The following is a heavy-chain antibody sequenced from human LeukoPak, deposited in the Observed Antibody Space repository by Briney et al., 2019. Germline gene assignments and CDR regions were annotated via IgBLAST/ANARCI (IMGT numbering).Heavy chain of an antibody. CDR3: ATEGGGSIGN. J-gene: IGHJ4*02. CDR1: GGSVSSGSYY. D-gene: IGHD3-16*01. CDR2: IYYSGST. V-gene: IGHV4-61*01. Sequence: SETPSLTCTVSGGSVSSGSYYWSWIRQPPGKGLEWIGYIYYSGSTNYNPSLKSRVTISVDTSKNQFSLKLSSVTAADTAVYYCATEGGGSIGNWGQGTLVTVSS.